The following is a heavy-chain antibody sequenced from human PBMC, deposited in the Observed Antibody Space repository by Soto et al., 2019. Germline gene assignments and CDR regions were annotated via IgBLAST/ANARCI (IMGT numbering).Heavy chain of an antibody. CDR3: ARLTTGENEFDS. D-gene: IGHD4-17*01. Sequence: QVQLVQSGAEVKKPGASVKVSCKASGYTFTSYDINWVRQATGQGLEWMGWMNPNSGNTGYAQKFQGRVTMTRNTSISTAYMELSRLISEDTSVYYCARLTTGENEFDSWGQGPLVTFSS. CDR2: MNPNSGNT. J-gene: IGHJ4*02. CDR1: GYTFTSYD. V-gene: IGHV1-8*01.